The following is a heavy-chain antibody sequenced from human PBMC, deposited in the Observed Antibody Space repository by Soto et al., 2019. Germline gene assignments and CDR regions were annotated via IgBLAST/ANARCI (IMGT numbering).Heavy chain of an antibody. CDR3: ARRGSGSYYDY. Sequence: EVQLLESGGGLVQPGGSLRLFCAASGFTFSSYAMRWVRQAPVKGLEWVSAISGSGGSTYYADSVKGRFTISRDNSKNTLYLQMNSLRAEDTAVYSCARRGSGSYYDYWGQGTLVTVSS. D-gene: IGHD1-26*01. J-gene: IGHJ4*02. CDR1: GFTFSSYA. V-gene: IGHV3-23*01. CDR2: ISGSGGST.